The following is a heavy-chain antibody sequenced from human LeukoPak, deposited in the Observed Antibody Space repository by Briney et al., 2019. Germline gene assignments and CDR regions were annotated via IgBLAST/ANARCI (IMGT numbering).Heavy chain of an antibody. CDR1: GFTFSSYA. Sequence: GGSLRLSCAASGFTFSSYAMHWVRQAPGKGLEWVAVISYDRSNKYYADSVKGRFTISRDNSKNTLYLQMNSLRAEDTAVYYCARDPPYSSSWYHFDYWGQGTLATVSS. CDR3: ARDPPYSSSWYHFDY. V-gene: IGHV3-30-3*01. CDR2: ISYDRSNK. J-gene: IGHJ4*02. D-gene: IGHD6-13*01.